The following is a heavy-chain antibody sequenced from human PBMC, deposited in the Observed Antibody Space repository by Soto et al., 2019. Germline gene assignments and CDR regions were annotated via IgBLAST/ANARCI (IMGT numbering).Heavy chain of an antibody. CDR2: IYWDDDK. V-gene: IGHV2-5*02. Sequence: QITLKESGPTLVKPTQTLTLTCTLSGFSLSTSGVGVGWIRQPPGKALEWLALIYWDDDKHYSPSRKSRLTITKDTPKNQVVLTMTNMDPVDTATYYCAHGRITIFPLLYYFDYWGQGTLVTVSS. CDR1: GFSLSTSGVG. J-gene: IGHJ4*02. D-gene: IGHD3-9*01. CDR3: AHGRITIFPLLYYFDY.